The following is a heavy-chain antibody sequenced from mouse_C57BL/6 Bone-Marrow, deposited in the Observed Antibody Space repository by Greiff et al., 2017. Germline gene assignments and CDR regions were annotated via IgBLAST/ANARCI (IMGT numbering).Heavy chain of an antibody. CDR3: GRDYSKERGAMDY. CDR2: IYPGSGST. D-gene: IGHD2-5*01. V-gene: IGHV1-55*01. Sequence: VQLQQSGAELVKPGASVKLSCKASGYTFTSYWITWVKQRPGQGLEWIGDIYPGSGSTNYNEKFKSKATLTVDTTSSTAYMQLSSLTSEDSAVYYCGRDYSKERGAMDYGGQGTSVTVSS. CDR1: GYTFTSYW. J-gene: IGHJ4*01.